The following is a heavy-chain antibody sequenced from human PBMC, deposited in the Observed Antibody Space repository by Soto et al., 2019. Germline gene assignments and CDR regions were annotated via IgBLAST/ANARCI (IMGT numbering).Heavy chain of an antibody. CDR1: GITFSYYW. J-gene: IGHJ4*02. CDR3: ATHCNGGDCYLGFDY. V-gene: IGHV3-7*01. D-gene: IGHD2-15*01. Sequence: EVQLVESGGGLVQPGGSLRLSCAASGITFSYYWMSWVRQAPGKGLEWVANIKQDGSEKYYVDSVKGRFTISRDNAKTSLYLQMNSLRAEDTALYYCATHCNGGDCYLGFDYWGQGTLVTVSS. CDR2: IKQDGSEK.